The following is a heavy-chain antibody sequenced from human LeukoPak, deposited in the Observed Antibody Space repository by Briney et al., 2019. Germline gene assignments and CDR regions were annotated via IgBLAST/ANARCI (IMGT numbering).Heavy chain of an antibody. J-gene: IGHJ3*02. CDR2: FSWNSGSI. CDR3: AKDINPYYYDSSGYPNDAFDI. CDR1: GFTFDDYA. V-gene: IGHV3-9*03. D-gene: IGHD3-22*01. Sequence: QPGRSLRLSCAASGFTFDDYAMHWVGQAPGKGLEWVWGFSWNSGSIGYADSVKGRFTISRDNAKNSLYLQMNSLRAEDMALYYCAKDINPYYYDSSGYPNDAFDIWGQGTMVTVSS.